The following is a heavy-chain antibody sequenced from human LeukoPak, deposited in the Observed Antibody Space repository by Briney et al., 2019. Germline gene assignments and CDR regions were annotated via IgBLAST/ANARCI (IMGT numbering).Heavy chain of an antibody. CDR3: ARPIRGYFDY. D-gene: IGHD3-10*01. J-gene: IGHJ4*02. Sequence: GASVKVSCKVSGYTFTSYGISWVRQAPGQGLEWMGWISAYNGNTNYAQKLQGRVTMTTDTSTSTAYTELRRVRSDDTAVYYCARPIRGYFDYWGQGTLVTVSS. CDR2: ISAYNGNT. V-gene: IGHV1-18*01. CDR1: GYTFTSYG.